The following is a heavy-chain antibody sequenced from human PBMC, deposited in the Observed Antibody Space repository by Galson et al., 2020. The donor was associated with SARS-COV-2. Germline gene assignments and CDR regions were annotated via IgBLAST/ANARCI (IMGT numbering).Heavy chain of an antibody. D-gene: IGHD3-22*01. J-gene: IGHJ1*01. Sequence: GGSLRLSCAASGFTFSSYGMHWVRQAPGKGLEWVAVIWYDGSNKYYADSVKGRFTISRDNSKNTLYLQMNSLRAEDTAVYYCARDHPIYDRESEYFQHWGQGTLVTVSS. CDR2: IWYDGSNK. V-gene: IGHV3-33*01. CDR3: ARDHPIYDRESEYFQH. CDR1: GFTFSSYG.